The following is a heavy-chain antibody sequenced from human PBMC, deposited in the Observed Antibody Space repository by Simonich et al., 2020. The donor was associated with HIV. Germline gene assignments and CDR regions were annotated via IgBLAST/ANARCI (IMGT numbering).Heavy chain of an antibody. CDR2: ISSSSSYI. J-gene: IGHJ4*02. V-gene: IGHV3-21*01. Sequence: EVQLVESGGGLVKPGGSLRLSCAASGFTFSSYSMNWVRQAPGKVLEWGSSISSSSSYIYYADSVKGRFTFSRDNAKNSLYPQMNSLRAEDTAVYYCARDGRKGSSTSCSDYWGQGTLVTVSS. CDR3: ARDGRKGSSTSCSDY. CDR1: GFTFSSYS. D-gene: IGHD2-2*01.